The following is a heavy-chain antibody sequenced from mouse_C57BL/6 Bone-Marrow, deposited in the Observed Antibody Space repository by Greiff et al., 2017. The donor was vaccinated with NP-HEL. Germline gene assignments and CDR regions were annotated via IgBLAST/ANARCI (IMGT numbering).Heavy chain of an antibody. J-gene: IGHJ2*01. Sequence: QVQLQQSGAELVRPGTSVKVSCKASGYAFTNYLIEWVKQRPGQGLEWIGVINPGSGGTNYNEKFKGKATLTADKSSSTAYMQLSSLTSEDSAVYFCAREDGYSPYYFDYWGQGTTLTVSS. D-gene: IGHD2-3*01. CDR3: AREDGYSPYYFDY. V-gene: IGHV1-54*01. CDR2: INPGSGGT. CDR1: GYAFTNYL.